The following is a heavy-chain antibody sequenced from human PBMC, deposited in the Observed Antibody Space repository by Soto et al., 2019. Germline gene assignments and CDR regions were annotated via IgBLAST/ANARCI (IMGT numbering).Heavy chain of an antibody. CDR1: GYSFTTYW. J-gene: IGHJ2*01. CDR3: ARRVGETTILDYWYLDL. D-gene: IGHD2-21*01. Sequence: PGESLKISCKGSGYSFTTYWIAWVRQMPGRGLEWMGIIYPGDSDARYSPSFQGQVTISADKSISTAYLQWSSLKASDTAMYYCARRVGETTILDYWYLDLWGRGTLVTVSS. V-gene: IGHV5-51*01. CDR2: IYPGDSDA.